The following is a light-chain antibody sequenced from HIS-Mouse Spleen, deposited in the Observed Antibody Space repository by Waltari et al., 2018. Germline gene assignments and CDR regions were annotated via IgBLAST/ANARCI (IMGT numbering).Light chain of an antibody. CDR3: QQFNNYLT. CDR2: DAS. CDR1: QGISSA. J-gene: IGKJ4*01. V-gene: IGKV1D-13*01. Sequence: AIQLTQSPSSLSASVADRVTITCRASQGISSALAWYQQKPGKAPKLLIYDASSLESGVPSRFSGSGSGTDFTLTISSLQPEDFATYYCQQFNNYLTFGGGTKVEIK.